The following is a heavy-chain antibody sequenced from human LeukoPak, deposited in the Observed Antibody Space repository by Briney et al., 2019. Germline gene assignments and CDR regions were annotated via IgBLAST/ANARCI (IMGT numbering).Heavy chain of an antibody. V-gene: IGHV1-46*01. CDR2: IIPSDGFT. Sequence: ASVKVSCKASGYTFSSYYVHWVRQAPGQGLEWMGMIIPSDGFTSYAQKFQGRVTMTRDMSTSTVYMELSSLRSDDTAVYYCARWATVVKNDYWGQGTLVTVSS. CDR3: ARWATVVKNDY. D-gene: IGHD4-23*01. J-gene: IGHJ4*02. CDR1: GYTFSSYY.